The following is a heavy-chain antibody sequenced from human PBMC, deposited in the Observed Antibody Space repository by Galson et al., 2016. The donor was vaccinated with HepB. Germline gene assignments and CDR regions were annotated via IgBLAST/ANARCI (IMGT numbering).Heavy chain of an antibody. CDR2: IYYSRTT. Sequence: TLSLTCDVSGGSISSGGYYWSWIRQLPGNGLEWIGYIYYSRTTYYNPSLRSRLAISADTSKNQFSLELSSVTAADTPVYFCARLTSTGTFDAFDVWGQGTMVTVSS. CDR1: GGSISSGGYY. V-gene: IGHV4-31*11. D-gene: IGHD1-1*01. CDR3: ARLTSTGTFDAFDV. J-gene: IGHJ3*01.